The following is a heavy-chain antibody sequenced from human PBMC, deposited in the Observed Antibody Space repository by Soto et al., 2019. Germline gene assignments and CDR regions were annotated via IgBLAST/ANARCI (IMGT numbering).Heavy chain of an antibody. CDR3: AREKQYDFWSGLLI. J-gene: IGHJ3*02. CDR2: ISYDGSNK. CDR1: GFTFSSYG. V-gene: IGHV3-30*03. Sequence: PGGSLRLSCAASGFTFSSYGMHWVRQAPGKGLEWVAVISYDGSNKYYADSVKGRFTISRDNSKNTLYLQMNSLRAEDTAVYYCAREKQYDFWSGLLIWGQGTMVTVSS. D-gene: IGHD3-3*01.